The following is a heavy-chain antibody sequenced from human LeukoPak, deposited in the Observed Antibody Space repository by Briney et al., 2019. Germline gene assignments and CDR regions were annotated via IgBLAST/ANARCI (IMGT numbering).Heavy chain of an antibody. CDR2: ISGSGGST. CDR1: GFTFSSYA. D-gene: IGHD3-22*01. Sequence: AGGSLRLPCAASGFTFSSYAMSWVRQAPGKGLEWVSAISGSGGSTYYADSVKGRFTISRDNSKNTLYLQMNSLRAEDTAVYYCAKFITMIVDAFDIWGQGTMVTVSS. J-gene: IGHJ3*02. V-gene: IGHV3-23*01. CDR3: AKFITMIVDAFDI.